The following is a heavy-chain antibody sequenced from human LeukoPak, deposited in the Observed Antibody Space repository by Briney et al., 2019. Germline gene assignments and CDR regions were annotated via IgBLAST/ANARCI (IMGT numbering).Heavy chain of an antibody. D-gene: IGHD3-10*01. Sequence: GASVKVSCKASGYTFTSYDINWVRQATGQGLEWMGWMNPNSGNTGYTQKFQGRVTMTRNTSISTAYMELSSLRSEDTAVYYCARAPMVRGVISYYYYYMDVWGKGTTVTISS. CDR3: ARAPMVRGVISYYYYYMDV. V-gene: IGHV1-8*01. J-gene: IGHJ6*03. CDR1: GYTFTSYD. CDR2: MNPNSGNT.